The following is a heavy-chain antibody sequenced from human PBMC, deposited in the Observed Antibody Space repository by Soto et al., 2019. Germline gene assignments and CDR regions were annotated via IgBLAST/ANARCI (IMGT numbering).Heavy chain of an antibody. CDR1: GFSLSTSGVG. CDR2: IYWNDDK. J-gene: IGHJ4*02. Sequence: SGPTLVNPTQTLTLTCTFSGFSLSTSGVGVGWIRQPPGKALEWLALIYWNDDKRYSPSLKSRLTITKDTSKNQVVLTMTNMDPVDTATFYFARMGYDDSSGYYLYYFDYWGQGTLVTVSS. CDR3: ARMGYDDSSGYYLYYFDY. V-gene: IGHV2-5*01. D-gene: IGHD3-22*01.